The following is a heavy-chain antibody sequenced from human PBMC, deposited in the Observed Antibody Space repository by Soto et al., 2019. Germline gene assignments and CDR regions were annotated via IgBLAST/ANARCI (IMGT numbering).Heavy chain of an antibody. J-gene: IGHJ3*02. V-gene: IGHV3-21*01. CDR3: ARGPSYDYASLISAFDI. CDR2: ISSSSSYI. CDR1: GFTFSSYS. D-gene: IGHD3-16*01. Sequence: PGGSLRLSCAASGFTFSSYSMNWVRQAPGKGLEWVSSISSSSSYIYYADSVKGRFTISRDNAKNSLYLQMNSLRAEDTAVYYCARGPSYDYASLISAFDIRGQGTMVTVSS.